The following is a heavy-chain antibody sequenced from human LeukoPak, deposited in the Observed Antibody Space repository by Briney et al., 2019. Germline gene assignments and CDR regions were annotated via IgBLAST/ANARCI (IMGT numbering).Heavy chain of an antibody. J-gene: IGHJ4*02. CDR2: IYYSGST. Sequence: SETLSLTCTVSGGSISSYYWSWIRQPPGKGLEWIGYIYYSGSTNYNPSLKSRVTISVDTSKNQFSLKLSSVTAADTAVYYCAREMPTIPHYFDHWGQGTLVTVSS. D-gene: IGHD5-24*01. CDR3: AREMPTIPHYFDH. CDR1: GGSISSYY. V-gene: IGHV4-59*12.